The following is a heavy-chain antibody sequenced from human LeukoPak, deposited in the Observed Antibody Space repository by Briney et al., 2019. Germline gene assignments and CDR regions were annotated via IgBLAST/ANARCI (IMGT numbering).Heavy chain of an antibody. Sequence: GGSLRLSCAASGFTFSSYAMSWVRQAPGKGLEWVSAISGSGGSTYYADSVKGRFTISRDNSKNTLYLQMNSLRAKDTAVYYCAKDNPEYSSSSVGAYWGQGTLVTVSS. V-gene: IGHV3-23*01. CDR2: ISGSGGST. J-gene: IGHJ4*02. D-gene: IGHD6-6*01. CDR3: AKDNPEYSSSSVGAY. CDR1: GFTFSSYA.